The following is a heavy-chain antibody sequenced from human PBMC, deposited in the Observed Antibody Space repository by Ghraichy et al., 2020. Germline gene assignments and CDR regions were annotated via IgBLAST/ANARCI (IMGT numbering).Heavy chain of an antibody. V-gene: IGHV3-74*01. D-gene: IGHD2-8*01. CDR1: GFTFSSYG. Sequence: GGSLRLSCAVSGFTFSSYGMHWVRQAPGKGLVWVSRINSDGSSTSYADSVKGRFTISRDNAKNTLYLQMNSLRAEDTAVYYCARAYCTNGVCYTGGYYYYYYMDVWGKGTTVTVSS. J-gene: IGHJ6*03. CDR3: ARAYCTNGVCYTGGYYYYYYMDV. CDR2: INSDGSST.